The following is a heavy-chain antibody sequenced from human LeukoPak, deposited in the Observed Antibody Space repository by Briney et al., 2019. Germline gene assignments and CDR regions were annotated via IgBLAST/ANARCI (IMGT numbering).Heavy chain of an antibody. CDR1: GFTFSSYI. CDR3: AGDGHGDFWRARRTYYMDV. Sequence: GGSLRLSCAASGFTFSSYIINWVRQAPGKGLEWVSSISSTSSYIYYADSVKGRFTISRDNAKNSLYLEMNSLRAEDTAVYYCAGDGHGDFWRARRTYYMDVWGKGTTVTVSS. D-gene: IGHD3-3*01. V-gene: IGHV3-21*06. J-gene: IGHJ6*03. CDR2: ISSTSSYI.